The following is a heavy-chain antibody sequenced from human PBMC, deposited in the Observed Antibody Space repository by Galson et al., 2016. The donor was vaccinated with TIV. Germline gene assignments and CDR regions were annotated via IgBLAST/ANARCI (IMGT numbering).Heavy chain of an antibody. J-gene: IGHJ5*01. Sequence: SVKVSCKASGGTFSSHTITWVRQAAGQGLEWMGRVVPMLGLTDYAQRFQGRVTITADMFASTVYMELSSLTSDDTALYYCARVHPHYGSGSYLDSWGQGTLVTVSS. V-gene: IGHV1-69*02. CDR3: ARVHPHYGSGSYLDS. D-gene: IGHD3-10*01. CDR1: GGTFSSHT. CDR2: VVPMLGLT.